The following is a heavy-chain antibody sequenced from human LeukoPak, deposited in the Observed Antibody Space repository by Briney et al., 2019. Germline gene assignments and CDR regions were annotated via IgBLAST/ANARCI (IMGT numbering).Heavy chain of an antibody. Sequence: GGSLRLSCAASGFTFSSYSMNWVRQAPGKGLEWVSSISSSSSYIYYADSVKGRFTISRDNAKNSLYLQMNSLRAEDTAVYYCARDQYYDYVSPGYSDYWGQGTLVTVSS. CDR3: ARDQYYDYVSPGYSDY. D-gene: IGHD3-16*01. CDR1: GFTFSSYS. CDR2: ISSSSSYI. V-gene: IGHV3-21*01. J-gene: IGHJ4*02.